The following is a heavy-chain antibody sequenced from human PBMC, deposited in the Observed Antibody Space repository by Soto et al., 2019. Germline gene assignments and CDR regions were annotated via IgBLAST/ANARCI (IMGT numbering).Heavy chain of an antibody. Sequence: PSETLSLTCTVSGGSFSPNYWAWIRQPPGKGLEWIGYIYYSGSTNYNPSLKSRVTISVDTSKNQFSLKLSSVTAADTAVYYCASSGYYYDSSGYFSLEYPFDYWGQGTLVTVSS. CDR2: IYYSGST. CDR3: ASSGYYYDSSGYFSLEYPFDY. J-gene: IGHJ4*02. D-gene: IGHD3-22*01. V-gene: IGHV4-59*01. CDR1: GGSFSPNY.